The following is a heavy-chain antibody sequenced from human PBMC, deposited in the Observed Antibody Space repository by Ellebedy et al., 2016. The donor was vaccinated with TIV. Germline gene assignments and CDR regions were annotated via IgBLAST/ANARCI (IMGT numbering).Heavy chain of an antibody. J-gene: IGHJ5*02. D-gene: IGHD2-2*01. CDR3: ARYCNSTTCSNWFDP. CDR1: GYTFTSYG. Sequence: AASVKVSCKASGYTFTSYGISWVRQAPGQGLEWMGWMSAYNGNTNYAQKLQGRVTMNTDTSTSTAYMELRSLRSDDTAVYYCARYCNSTTCSNWFDPWGQGTLVTVSS. CDR2: MSAYNGNT. V-gene: IGHV1-18*01.